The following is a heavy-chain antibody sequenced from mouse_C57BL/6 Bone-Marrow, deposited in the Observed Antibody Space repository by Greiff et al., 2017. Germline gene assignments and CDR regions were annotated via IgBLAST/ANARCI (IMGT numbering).Heavy chain of an antibody. J-gene: IGHJ2*01. CDR1: GFNIKDDY. CDR3: TSVTTVVEVDY. D-gene: IGHD1-1*01. CDR2: IDPENGDT. Sequence: VQLQQSGAELVRPGASVKLSCTASGFNIKDDYMHWVKQRTEQGLEWIGWIDPENGDTAYASQLQGQAPITADTSSNPAYLQLSSLTSEDTAVNYGTSVTTVVEVDYWGQGTTLTVSS. V-gene: IGHV14-4*01.